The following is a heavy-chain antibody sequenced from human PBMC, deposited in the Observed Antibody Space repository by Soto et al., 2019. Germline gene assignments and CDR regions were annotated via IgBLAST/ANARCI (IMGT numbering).Heavy chain of an antibody. CDR3: ERTGDRAAAGTYYYYGMDV. D-gene: IGHD6-25*01. CDR1: GGSISSYY. V-gene: IGHV4-59*01. J-gene: IGHJ6*04. CDR2: IYYSGST. Sequence: SETLSLTCTVSGGSISSYYWSWIRQPPGKGLEWIGYIYYSGSTNYNPSLKSRVTISVDTSKNQFSLKLSSVTAADTAVYYCERTGDRAAAGTYYYYGMDVWGKGTTVTVSS.